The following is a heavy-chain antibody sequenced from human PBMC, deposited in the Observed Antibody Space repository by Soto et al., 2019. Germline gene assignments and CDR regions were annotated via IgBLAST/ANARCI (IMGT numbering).Heavy chain of an antibody. D-gene: IGHD3-9*01. CDR3: AKTTNAVLRYVDPRIYFDC. J-gene: IGHJ4*02. CDR1: GFTFSSSA. V-gene: IGHV3-23*01. CDR2: ISGSGGST. Sequence: EVQLLESGGGLVQPGGSLRLSCAASGFTFSSSAMSWVRQAPGKGLEWVSAISGSGGSTYYADSVKGRFTISRDNSKNTLYLQMNSLRAEDTAVYYCAKTTNAVLRYVDPRIYFDCWGPGTLVTVSS.